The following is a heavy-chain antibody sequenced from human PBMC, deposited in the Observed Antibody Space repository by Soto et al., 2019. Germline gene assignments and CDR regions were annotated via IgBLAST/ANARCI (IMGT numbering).Heavy chain of an antibody. CDR3: ARDLGRGYYDSSGYFFDY. D-gene: IGHD3-22*01. Sequence: ASVKVSCKAYGYTFTSYYMHWVRQAPGQGLEWMGIINPSGGSTSYAQKFQGRVTMTRDTSTSTVYMELSSLRSEDTAVYYCARDLGRGYYDSSGYFFDYWGQGTLVTVSS. V-gene: IGHV1-46*01. CDR2: INPSGGST. CDR1: GYTFTSYY. J-gene: IGHJ4*02.